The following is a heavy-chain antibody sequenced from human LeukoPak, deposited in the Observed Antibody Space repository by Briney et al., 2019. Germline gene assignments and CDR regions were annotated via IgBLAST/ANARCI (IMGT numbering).Heavy chain of an antibody. CDR1: GFIFNNYG. Sequence: PGGSLRLSCVASGFIFNNYGMHWVRQAPGKGLEWVSAISGSGGSTYYADSVKGRFTISRDNSKNTLYLQMNSLRAEDTAVYYCAKDCTIFGVVDYWGQGTLVTVSS. CDR2: ISGSGGST. CDR3: AKDCTIFGVVDY. D-gene: IGHD3-3*01. J-gene: IGHJ4*02. V-gene: IGHV3-23*01.